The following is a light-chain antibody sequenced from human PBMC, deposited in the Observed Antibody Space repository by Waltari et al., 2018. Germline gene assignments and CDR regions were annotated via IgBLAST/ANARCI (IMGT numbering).Light chain of an antibody. Sequence: DFQMTQSPSSLSASVGARVSITCRASQSISNFLNGYQHKPGKAPKLLIYSASTLQSGVPSRFSGSASGTDFTLTISSLQPEDFATYFCQQSYITPFTFGPGTKVDIK. J-gene: IGKJ3*01. V-gene: IGKV1-39*01. CDR2: SAS. CDR1: QSISNF. CDR3: QQSYITPFT.